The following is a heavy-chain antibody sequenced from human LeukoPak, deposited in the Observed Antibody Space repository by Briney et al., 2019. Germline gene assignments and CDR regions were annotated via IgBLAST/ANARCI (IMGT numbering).Heavy chain of an antibody. J-gene: IGHJ4*02. V-gene: IGHV3-23*01. D-gene: IGHD4-23*01. CDR1: GFTFGSYA. CDR3: ARGDYGGNSRIFDY. CDR2: ISGSGGST. Sequence: TGGSLRLSCAASGFTFGSYAMYWVRQAPGKGLEWVSGISGSGGSTFYADSVKGRFTISRDNSKNTLYLQMNSLRAEDTAVYYCARGDYGGNSRIFDYWGQGTLVTVSS.